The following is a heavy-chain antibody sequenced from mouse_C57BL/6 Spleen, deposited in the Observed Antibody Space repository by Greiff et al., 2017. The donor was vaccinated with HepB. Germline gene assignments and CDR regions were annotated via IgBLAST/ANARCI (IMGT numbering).Heavy chain of an antibody. CDR2: INPNNGGT. Sequence: VQLQQSGPELVKPGASVKIPCKASGYTFTDYNMDWVKQSHGKSLEWIGDINPNNGGTIYNQKFKGKATLTVDKSSSTAYMELRSLTSEDTAVYYWAKEDGNYVAWFAYWGQGTLVTVSA. V-gene: IGHV1-18*01. J-gene: IGHJ3*01. D-gene: IGHD2-1*01. CDR3: AKEDGNYVAWFAY. CDR1: GYTFTDYN.